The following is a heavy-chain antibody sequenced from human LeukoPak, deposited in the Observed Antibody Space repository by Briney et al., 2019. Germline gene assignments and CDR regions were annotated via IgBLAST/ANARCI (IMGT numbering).Heavy chain of an antibody. D-gene: IGHD5-24*01. CDR1: GYIFSSYY. J-gene: IGHJ4*02. V-gene: IGHV1-46*01. Sequence: ASVKVSCKASGYIFSSYYMHWVRQAPGQGLEWMGIINPSGGSRSYAQKFQGRVTMTSDTSTSTVYMELSSLRSEDTAVYYCARSADGYDYWGQGTLVTVSS. CDR2: INPSGGSR. CDR3: ARSADGYDY.